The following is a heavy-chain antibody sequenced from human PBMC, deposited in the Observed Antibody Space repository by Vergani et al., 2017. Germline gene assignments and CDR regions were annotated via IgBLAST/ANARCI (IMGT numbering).Heavy chain of an antibody. CDR1: GSPVSGNY. D-gene: IGHD3-10*01. J-gene: IGHJ5*02. CDR2: ISSGDET. V-gene: IGHV3-66*02. CDR3: ARGNYYGSETYVDP. Sequence: ELQLVESGGGLVKPGGSLRLPCAASGSPVSGNYMTWVRQAPGKGLEWVSHISSGDETYYADPVKGLVTISRDTSKNTLHLQINNLRVEDTAEYYCARGNYYGSETYVDPWGQGTLVTVSS.